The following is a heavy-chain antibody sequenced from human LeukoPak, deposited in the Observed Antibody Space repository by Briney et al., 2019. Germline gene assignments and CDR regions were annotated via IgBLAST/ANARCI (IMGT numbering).Heavy chain of an antibody. J-gene: IGHJ2*01. V-gene: IGHV4-59*12. CDR3: ARGEWKLLSHYWYFDL. Sequence: SETLSLTCTVSGGSISSYYWSWIRQPPGKGLEWIGYMYYSGSTSYNPSLRGRVTMSIDISKNQFSLQLNSVTPEDTAVYYCARGEWKLLSHYWYFDLWGRGTLVTVSS. CDR2: MYYSGST. D-gene: IGHD1-26*01. CDR1: GGSISSYY.